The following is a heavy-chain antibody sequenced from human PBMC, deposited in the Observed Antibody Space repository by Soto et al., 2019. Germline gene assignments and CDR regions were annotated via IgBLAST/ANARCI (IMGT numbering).Heavy chain of an antibody. V-gene: IGHV3-21*01. CDR1: GLTFSTYS. J-gene: IGHJ6*04. D-gene: IGHD3-10*01. CDR3: ARWDRLLWLGELPRDV. Sequence: GGSLRLSCVASGLTFSTYSMNWVRQAPGKGLEWVSAISSSSSYRYYADSVKGRFTISRDNAKNSLYLQMNSLRAEDTAVYYCARWDRLLWLGELPRDVWGKGTTVTVSS. CDR2: ISSSSSYR.